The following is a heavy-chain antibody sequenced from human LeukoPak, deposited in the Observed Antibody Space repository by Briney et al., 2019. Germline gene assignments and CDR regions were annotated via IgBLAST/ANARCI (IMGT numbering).Heavy chain of an antibody. V-gene: IGHV3-64*01. CDR1: GFTFSSYA. CDR2: ISSNGGST. J-gene: IGHJ4*02. D-gene: IGHD2-2*01. CDR3: ARGVFQLPNSYCFDY. Sequence: PGGSLRLSCAASGFTFSSYAMHWVRQAPGKGLEYVSAISSNGGSTYYANSVKGRFTISRDNSKNTLYLQMGSLRAEDMAVYYCARGVFQLPNSYCFDYWGQGTLVTVSS.